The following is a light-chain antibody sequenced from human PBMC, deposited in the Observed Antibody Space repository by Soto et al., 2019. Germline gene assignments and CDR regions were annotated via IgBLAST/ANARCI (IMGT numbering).Light chain of an antibody. V-gene: IGLV2-8*01. CDR1: SSDVGNYNY. J-gene: IGLJ3*02. CDR2: EVT. Sequence: QSVLTQPPSASGSPGQSVTISCTGTSSDVGNYNYVSWYQQHPGKAPKLMIYEVTKRPSGVPDRFSGSKSGNTASLTVSGLQAEDAADHYCSSYAGSKALFGGGTKLTVL. CDR3: SSYAGSKAL.